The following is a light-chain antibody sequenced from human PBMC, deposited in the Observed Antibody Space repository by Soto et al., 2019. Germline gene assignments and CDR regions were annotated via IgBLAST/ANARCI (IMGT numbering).Light chain of an antibody. Sequence: EIFLTQSPATLSLGRWERATLSCRASQTVSSSLAWYQQKPGQAPRLLIYGASTRATGIPARFSGSGSGTEFTLTISSLQSEDFATYYCLQDYNYPLTFGQGTKVDIK. CDR2: GAS. V-gene: IGKV3-15*01. CDR3: LQDYNYPLT. J-gene: IGKJ1*01. CDR1: QTVSSS.